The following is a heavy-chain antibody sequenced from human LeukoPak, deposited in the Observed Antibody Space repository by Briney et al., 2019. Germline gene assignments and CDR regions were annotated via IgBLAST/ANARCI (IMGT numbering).Heavy chain of an antibody. CDR2: LYSDGTT. CDR3: ARREINGYYLS. V-gene: IGHV3-53*01. J-gene: IGHJ5*02. CDR1: GFTVSSNY. Sequence: PGGSLRLSCAASGFTVSSNYMIWVRRAPGKELEWVSVLYSDGTTYYADSVKGRFIISRDNSRNTLSLQMHSLRAEDTAVYYCARREINGYYLSWGQGTLVTVSS. D-gene: IGHD3-22*01.